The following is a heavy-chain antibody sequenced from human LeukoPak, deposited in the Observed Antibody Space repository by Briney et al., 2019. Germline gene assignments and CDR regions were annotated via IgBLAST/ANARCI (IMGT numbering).Heavy chain of an antibody. J-gene: IGHJ4*02. D-gene: IGHD6-13*01. CDR2: IYSRGST. Sequence: SETLSLTCTVSGGSITSYYWSWIRQSAGKGLEWIGRIYSRGSTNYNPSLKSRVTMSVDTSKNQFSLKLSSVTAADTAVYYCARARSLYSSSWQYYFDYWGQGTLVTVSS. CDR3: ARARSLYSSSWQYYFDY. CDR1: GGSITSYY. V-gene: IGHV4-4*07.